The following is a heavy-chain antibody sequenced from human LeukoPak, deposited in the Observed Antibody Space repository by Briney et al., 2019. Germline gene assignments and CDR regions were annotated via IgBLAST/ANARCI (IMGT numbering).Heavy chain of an antibody. CDR3: ARDQDWNFDY. V-gene: IGHV3-21*01. J-gene: IGHJ4*02. Sequence: VGSLRLSCAASGFTFIIYIMNWVRQAPGKGLEWVSSISSSSSYIYYVDSVKGRFTISRDNAKNSLYLQMNSLRAEDTAVYYCARDQDWNFDYWGQGTLVTVSS. D-gene: IGHD3/OR15-3a*01. CDR1: GFTFIIYI. CDR2: ISSSSSYI.